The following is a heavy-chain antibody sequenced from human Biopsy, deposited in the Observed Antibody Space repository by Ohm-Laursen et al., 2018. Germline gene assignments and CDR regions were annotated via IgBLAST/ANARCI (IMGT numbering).Heavy chain of an antibody. V-gene: IGHV4-59*08. CDR3: ATSRNDLGGMYFDS. Sequence: PPGTLSLTCSVSGASIKSFYWSWIRQSPGKGLQWIAFISHTGYTSYNPSLKSRVTISVDTSKSQFSLKLTSATVGDTAVYYCATSRNDLGGMYFDSWGQGSLVTVSS. CDR1: GASIKSFY. CDR2: ISHTGYT. J-gene: IGHJ4*02.